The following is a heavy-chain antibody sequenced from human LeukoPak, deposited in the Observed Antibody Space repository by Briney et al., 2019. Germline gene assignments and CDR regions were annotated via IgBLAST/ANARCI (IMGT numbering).Heavy chain of an antibody. CDR3: ARHVPDISVAPSRDAFDI. Sequence: SETLSLTCTVSGDSITNYYWSWIRQPPGKGLEWIGYIYYSGNINYNPSHKSRVTISVDTSKNRFSLKLSSVTAADTAVYYCARHVPDISVAPSRDAFDIWGQGTTVTVSS. D-gene: IGHD6-19*01. V-gene: IGHV4-59*08. CDR2: IYYSGNI. CDR1: GDSITNYY. J-gene: IGHJ3*02.